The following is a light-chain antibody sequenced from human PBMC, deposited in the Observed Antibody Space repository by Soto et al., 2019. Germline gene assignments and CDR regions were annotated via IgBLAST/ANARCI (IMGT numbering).Light chain of an antibody. CDR1: SSDVGGYNY. Sequence: QSALTQPASVSGSPGQSITISCTGTSSDVGGYNYVSWYQQHPGKAPKLMIYDVSNRPSGVSNRFSGSKSGNTASLTISGLQAEDEAEYYCNSYTSSSTLLYVFGTGTKLTVL. CDR2: DVS. V-gene: IGLV2-14*01. J-gene: IGLJ1*01. CDR3: NSYTSSSTLLYV.